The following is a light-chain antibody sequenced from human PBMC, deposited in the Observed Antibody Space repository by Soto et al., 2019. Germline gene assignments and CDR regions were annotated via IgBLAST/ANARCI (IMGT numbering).Light chain of an antibody. Sequence: EIVLTQSPGTLSLSPGERATLSCRASQTVRSSFLAWYQQTPGQVPRLLIYGASSRATGIPDRFSGSGSGTDFTLTISRLEPEDFAVYYCQHYGSSPPITFGQGTRLENK. J-gene: IGKJ5*01. CDR3: QHYGSSPPIT. CDR1: QTVRSSF. CDR2: GAS. V-gene: IGKV3-20*01.